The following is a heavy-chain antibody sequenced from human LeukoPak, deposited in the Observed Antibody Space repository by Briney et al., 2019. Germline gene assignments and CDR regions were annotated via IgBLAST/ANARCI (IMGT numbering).Heavy chain of an antibody. V-gene: IGHV3-30-3*01. D-gene: IGHD2-21*02. CDR3: ARDHCGGDCYDYIFDY. Sequence: GGSLRLSCAASGFTFSSYAMHWVRQAPGKGLEWVAVISYDGSNKYYADSVKGRFTISRDNSKSTLYLQMNSLRAEDTAVYYCARDHCGGDCYDYIFDYWGQGTLVTVSS. CDR2: ISYDGSNK. J-gene: IGHJ4*02. CDR1: GFTFSSYA.